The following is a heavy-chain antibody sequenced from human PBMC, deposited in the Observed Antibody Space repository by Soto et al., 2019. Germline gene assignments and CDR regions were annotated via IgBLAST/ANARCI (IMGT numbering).Heavy chain of an antibody. CDR2: ISSSSYI. CDR1: GFTFSSYS. Sequence: GGSLRLSCAASGFTFSSYSMNWVRQAPGKGLEWVSSISSSSYIYYADSVKGRFTISRDNAKNSLYLQMNSLRAEDTAVYYCARDPNWNYVRYYYYCMDVWGKGTTVTVSS. D-gene: IGHD1-7*01. CDR3: ARDPNWNYVRYYYYCMDV. J-gene: IGHJ6*03. V-gene: IGHV3-21*01.